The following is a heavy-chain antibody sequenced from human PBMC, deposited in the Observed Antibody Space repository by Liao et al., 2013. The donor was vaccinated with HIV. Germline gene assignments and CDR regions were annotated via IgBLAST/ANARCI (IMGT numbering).Heavy chain of an antibody. CDR2: VYYSGST. V-gene: IGHV4-39*07. D-gene: IGHD3-10*01. CDR3: ARDRRRFGAFDL. CDR1: GGSISSGTVY. Sequence: HLLLQESGPGLVKPSETLSLTCTLSGGSISSGTVYWAWIRQPPGKGLEWIGSVYYSGSTYTNPSLESRVSIVVDTSKIQFSLRLTSVTAADTAVYYCARDRRRFGAFDLWGHGTWVTVSS. J-gene: IGHJ3*01.